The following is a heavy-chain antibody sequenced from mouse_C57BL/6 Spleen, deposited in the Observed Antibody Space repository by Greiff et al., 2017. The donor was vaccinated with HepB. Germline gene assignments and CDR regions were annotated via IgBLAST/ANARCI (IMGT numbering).Heavy chain of an antibody. D-gene: IGHD2-12*01. CDR3: ARIADYSNDGAMDY. J-gene: IGHJ4*01. CDR2: IWSGGST. Sequence: QVQLKESGPGLVQPSQSLSITCTVSGFSLTSYGVHWVRQSPGKGLEWLGVIWSGGSTDYNAAFISRLSLSKDNSKSQVFFKMNSRQADDTAIYYCARIADYSNDGAMDYWSQGTSVTVSS. V-gene: IGHV2-2*01. CDR1: GFSLTSYG.